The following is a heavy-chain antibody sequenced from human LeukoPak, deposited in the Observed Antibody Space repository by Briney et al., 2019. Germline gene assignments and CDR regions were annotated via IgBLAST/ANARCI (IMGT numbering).Heavy chain of an antibody. Sequence: SETLSLTCAVSGVSFDDYYWSWVRQTPAKGLEWIGEINHSGYTNHSPSLKSRVTLSIDTSRKQFSLNLRSVTVADTGIYYCTRMTAGHDYWGQGTLVTVSS. CDR1: GVSFDDYY. CDR2: INHSGYT. J-gene: IGHJ4*02. D-gene: IGHD2-21*02. V-gene: IGHV4-34*01. CDR3: TRMTAGHDY.